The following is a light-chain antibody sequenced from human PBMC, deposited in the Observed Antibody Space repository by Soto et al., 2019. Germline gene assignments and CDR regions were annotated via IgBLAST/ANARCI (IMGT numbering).Light chain of an antibody. V-gene: IGKV3-11*01. CDR1: QSVSSY. J-gene: IGKJ4*01. Sequence: EIVLTQSPATLSLSPGERATLSCRASQSVSSYLAWYQQKPGQAPRLLIYDASNRATGIPARFSGRGSGTDFTLTIRSLETEDFAVYSCQQRSNWPPLTFGGGKKVEIK. CDR3: QQRSNWPPLT. CDR2: DAS.